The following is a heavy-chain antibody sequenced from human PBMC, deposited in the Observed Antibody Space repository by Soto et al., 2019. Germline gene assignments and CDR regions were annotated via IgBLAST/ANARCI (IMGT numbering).Heavy chain of an antibody. CDR3: ARFTVFGVVIIDPDY. D-gene: IGHD3-3*01. CDR2: IYYSGST. J-gene: IGHJ4*02. CDR1: GGSISSSSYY. V-gene: IGHV4-39*01. Sequence: SETLSLTCTVSGGSISSSSYYWGWIRQPPGKGLEWIGSIYYSGSTYYNPSLKSRVTISVDTSKNQFSLKLSSVTAADTAVYYCARFTVFGVVIIDPDYWGQGTLVTVSS.